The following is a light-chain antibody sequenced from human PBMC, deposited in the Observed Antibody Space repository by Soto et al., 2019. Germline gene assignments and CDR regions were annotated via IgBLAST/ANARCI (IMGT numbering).Light chain of an antibody. CDR3: QQYGSSPWT. Sequence: EIVLTQAPGTLSLSPGERATLSCRASQSVSSSYLAWYQQKPGQAPRLLIYGASSRATGIPHRFSGSGYGTDFTLTISRLEPEYFAVYYCQQYGSSPWTFGQGTKVEI. J-gene: IGKJ1*01. V-gene: IGKV3-20*01. CDR1: QSVSSSY. CDR2: GAS.